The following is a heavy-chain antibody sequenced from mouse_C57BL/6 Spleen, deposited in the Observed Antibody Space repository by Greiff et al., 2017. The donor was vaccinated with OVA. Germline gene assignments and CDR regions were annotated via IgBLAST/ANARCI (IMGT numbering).Heavy chain of an antibody. CDR2: ISSCGSYT. D-gene: IGHD1-1*01. CDR1: GFTFSSYG. V-gene: IGHV5-6*01. J-gene: IGHJ2*01. Sequence: EVQGVESGGDLVKPGGSLKLSCAASGFTFSSYGMSWVRQTPDKRLEWVATISSCGSYTYYPDSVKGRFTISRDNAKNTLYLQMSSLKSEDTAMYYCARHGDYYGSSLCYWGQGITLTVSS. CDR3: ARHGDYYGSSLCY.